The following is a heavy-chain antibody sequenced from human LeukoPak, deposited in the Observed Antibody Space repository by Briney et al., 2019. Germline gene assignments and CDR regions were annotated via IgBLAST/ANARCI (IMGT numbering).Heavy chain of an antibody. V-gene: IGHV1-2*02. CDR1: GYTFTDYY. CDR3: ARPRLSRMTFDY. J-gene: IGHJ4*02. Sequence: ASVKVSCKASGYTFTDYYMHWVRQAPGQGLEWMGWINPNIGSTNYAQKFQGRVTMTRDTSSSTAYMELSRLRSDDTAVYYCARPRLSRMTFDYWGQGTLVTVSS. CDR2: INPNIGST. D-gene: IGHD2-21*02.